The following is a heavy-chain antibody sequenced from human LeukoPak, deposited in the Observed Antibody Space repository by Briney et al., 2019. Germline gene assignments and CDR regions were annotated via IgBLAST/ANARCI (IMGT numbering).Heavy chain of an antibody. Sequence: SQTLSLTCTVSGGSISSGGYYWSWIRQPPGKGLEWIGYIYHSGSTYYNPSLKSRVTISVDRSKNQFSLKLSSVTAADTAVYYCAGGGGVLPTHFAFEVWGQGQWSPSLQ. D-gene: IGHD2-8*01. CDR3: AGGGGVLPTHFAFEV. CDR2: IYHSGST. J-gene: IGHJ3*01. V-gene: IGHV4-30-2*01. CDR1: GGSISSGGYY.